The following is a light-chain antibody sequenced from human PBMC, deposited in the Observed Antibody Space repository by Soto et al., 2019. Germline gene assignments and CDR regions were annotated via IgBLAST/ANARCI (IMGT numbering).Light chain of an antibody. J-gene: IGLJ2*01. CDR2: RND. CDR1: NSNVGSNY. Sequence: QPVLTQPPSASGTPGQRVTISCSGRNSNVGSNYVDWYQHLPGAAPKLLIYRNDQRPSGVPDRFSGSKSGTSASLAISGLRSEDEADYYCAAWDDSLTVVFGGGTKLT. V-gene: IGLV1-47*01. CDR3: AAWDDSLTVV.